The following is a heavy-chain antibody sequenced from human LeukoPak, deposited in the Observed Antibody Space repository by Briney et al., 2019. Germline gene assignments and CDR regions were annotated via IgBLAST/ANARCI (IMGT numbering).Heavy chain of an antibody. D-gene: IGHD3-22*01. CDR3: ARDGRTYYYDSSGYPTDAFDI. J-gene: IGHJ3*02. CDR1: GFTFSSYA. V-gene: IGHV3-21*01. Sequence: GGSLRLSCAASGFTFSSYALSWVRQAPGKGLEWVSSISGGVENRYYADSVKGRFTISRDNAKNSLYLQMNSLRAEDTAVYYCARDGRTYYYDSSGYPTDAFDIWGQGTMVTVSS. CDR2: ISGGVENR.